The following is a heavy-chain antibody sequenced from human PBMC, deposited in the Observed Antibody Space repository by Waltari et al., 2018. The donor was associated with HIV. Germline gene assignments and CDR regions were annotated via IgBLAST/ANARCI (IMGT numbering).Heavy chain of an antibody. J-gene: IGHJ2*01. CDR3: ARGGWIQLWLFV. CDR1: GYSLNDLY. CDR2: INPRTGGN. D-gene: IGHD5-18*01. V-gene: IGHV1-2*02. Sequence: QVHLEQSAAEVKKPGSSVKVSCNASGYSLNDLYIHWERQTPGQGPEWMGYINPRTGGNNYALKFQDRVTLTTETSISTAYLQLRRLQIDDTATYFCARGGWIQLWLFVWGRGTRVTVSS.